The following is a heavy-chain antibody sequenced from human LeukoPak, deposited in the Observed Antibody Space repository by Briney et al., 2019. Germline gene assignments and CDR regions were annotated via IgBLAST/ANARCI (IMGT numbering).Heavy chain of an antibody. CDR2: IDLNGNHI. V-gene: IGHV3-21*01. Sequence: GGSLRLSCVGSGSPFSSYSMNWVRQAPGKGLEWVSSIDLNGNHINYADSVKDRFAISRDNAKNSLFPQMDSLRVEDTAVYYCARDRGLGLPNWFTSWGQGTLVTVSS. CDR3: ARDRGLGLPNWFTS. D-gene: IGHD2-15*01. CDR1: GSPFSSYS. J-gene: IGHJ5*01.